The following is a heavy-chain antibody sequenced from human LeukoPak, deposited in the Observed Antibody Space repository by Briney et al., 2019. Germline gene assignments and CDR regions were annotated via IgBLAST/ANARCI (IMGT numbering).Heavy chain of an antibody. CDR2: ISGSGGST. Sequence: PGGSLRLSCEASGFTFSDYGIHWVRQAPGKGLEWVSAISGSGGSTYYADSVKGRFTISRDNSKNTLYLQMNSLRAEDTAVYYCAKGRRYFDWLLLGFDYWGQGTLVTVSS. CDR3: AKGRRYFDWLLLGFDY. J-gene: IGHJ4*02. D-gene: IGHD3-9*01. CDR1: GFTFSDYG. V-gene: IGHV3-23*01.